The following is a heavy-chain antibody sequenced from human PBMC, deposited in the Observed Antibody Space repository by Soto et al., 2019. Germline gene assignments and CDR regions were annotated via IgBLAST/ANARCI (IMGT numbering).Heavy chain of an antibody. Sequence: XVKVSCKASGYTFTSYGISWVRQAPGQGLEWMGWISAYNGNTNYAQKLQGRVTMTTDTSTSTAYMELRSLRSEDTAVYYCARGEAIAARFAEYFQHWGQGTLVTVSS. D-gene: IGHD6-6*01. V-gene: IGHV1-18*01. CDR1: GYTFTSYG. J-gene: IGHJ1*01. CDR3: ARGEAIAARFAEYFQH. CDR2: ISAYNGNT.